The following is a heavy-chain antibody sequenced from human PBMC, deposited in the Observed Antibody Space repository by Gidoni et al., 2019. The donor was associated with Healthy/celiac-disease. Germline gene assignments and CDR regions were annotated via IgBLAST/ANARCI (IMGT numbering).Heavy chain of an antibody. CDR3: AKIAPPGSGSNFDY. CDR1: GFPLRSDA. CDR2: SIGGGGST. J-gene: IGHJ4*02. Sequence: EVQLLESGGGLVHPGGAMRLSCAACGFPLRSDAMSWGRQAPGKGLAWVSASIGGGGSTSYADPVKGRFTISRDNSKNTLYLQMNSLRAEDTAVYYCAKIAPPGSGSNFDYWGQGTLVTVSS. V-gene: IGHV3-23*01. D-gene: IGHD1-26*01.